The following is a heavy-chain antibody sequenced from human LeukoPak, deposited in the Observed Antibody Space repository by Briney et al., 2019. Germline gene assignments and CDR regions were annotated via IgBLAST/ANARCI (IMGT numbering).Heavy chain of an antibody. CDR3: TRDFVKPPPGDY. CDR2: VFVGGDA. CDR1: GFTISTMY. Sequence: QPGGSLRLSCAASGFTISTMYMTWVRQAPGKGLEWVATVFVGGDARYAASVRGRFTVSRDNSKNTVSLQMNSLRVDDTAVYYCTRDFVKPPPGDYWGPGTLVTVSS. J-gene: IGHJ4*02. D-gene: IGHD3-3*01. V-gene: IGHV3-66*01.